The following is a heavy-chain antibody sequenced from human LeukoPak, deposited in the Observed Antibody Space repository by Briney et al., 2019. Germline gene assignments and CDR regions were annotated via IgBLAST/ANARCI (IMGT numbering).Heavy chain of an antibody. J-gene: IGHJ4*02. Sequence: GGSLRLSCAASGFTVSDNSLSWVRQAPGKGLEWVSVIYSGGTTYYTDSVKGRFTISRHTSKNALFLHMNSLRGDDTAVYYCARVRTIKYCSGGTCPGHFVYWGQGTLATVSS. CDR1: GFTVSDNS. V-gene: IGHV3-53*04. CDR2: IYSGGTT. CDR3: ARVRTIKYCSGGTCPGHFVY. D-gene: IGHD2-15*01.